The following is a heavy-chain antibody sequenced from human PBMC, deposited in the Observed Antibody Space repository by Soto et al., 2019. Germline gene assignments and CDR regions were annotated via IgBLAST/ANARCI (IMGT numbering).Heavy chain of an antibody. CDR1: GFSLSTSGVG. Sequence: QITLKESGPTLVKPTQTLTLTCTFSGFSLSTSGVGVGWIRQPPGKALEWLALIYWDDDKRYSPSLKSRLTITKDTSKNKVVLTMTNMDPVDTSTYYCAHIAAPYGSGSFDFDYWGQGTLVTVSS. D-gene: IGHD3-10*01. CDR2: IYWDDDK. CDR3: AHIAAPYGSGSFDFDY. J-gene: IGHJ4*02. V-gene: IGHV2-5*02.